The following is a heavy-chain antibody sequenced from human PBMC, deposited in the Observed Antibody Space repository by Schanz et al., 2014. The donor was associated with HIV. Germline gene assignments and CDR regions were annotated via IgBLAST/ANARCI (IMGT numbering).Heavy chain of an antibody. V-gene: IGHV3-30*03. Sequence: QEQLVESGGGVVQPGRSLRLSCAASGLTFNSFGIHWVRQAPGKGLEWVAVISYDAVNKFYADSVQGRFTISRDDSKNTVSLQMDDLRDEDTALYYCARDALPSSVRGMISNWFDPWGQGTLVTVSS. D-gene: IGHD3-10*01. CDR2: ISYDAVNK. J-gene: IGHJ5*02. CDR1: GLTFNSFG. CDR3: ARDALPSSVRGMISNWFDP.